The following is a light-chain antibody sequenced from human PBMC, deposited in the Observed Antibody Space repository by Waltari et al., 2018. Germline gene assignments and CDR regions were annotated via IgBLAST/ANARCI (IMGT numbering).Light chain of an antibody. J-gene: IGKJ1*01. CDR2: GAS. Sequence: DIQMTQSPSSLSASVGDRVTITCRASQSISRSLNLDQLKPGKAPNLLIHGASRLHSGVPSRCRGSGAGTDFTLTISSLQPEDFATYYCQQSNSIPRTFGQGTKVEIK. CDR1: QSISRS. V-gene: IGKV1-39*01. CDR3: QQSNSIPRT.